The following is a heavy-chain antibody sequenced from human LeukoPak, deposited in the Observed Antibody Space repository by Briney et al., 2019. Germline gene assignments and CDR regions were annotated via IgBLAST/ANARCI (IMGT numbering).Heavy chain of an antibody. V-gene: IGHV4-59*01. CDR2: IYYSGST. CDR3: ARGGLEYQLLSYFDY. D-gene: IGHD2-2*01. J-gene: IGHJ4*02. CDR1: GGSISSYY. Sequence: ETLSLTCTVSGGSISSYYWSWIRQPPGKGLEWIGYIYYSGSTNFNPSLKSRVTISVDTSKNQFSLKLSSVTAADAAVYYCARGGLEYQLLSYFDYWGQGALVTVSS.